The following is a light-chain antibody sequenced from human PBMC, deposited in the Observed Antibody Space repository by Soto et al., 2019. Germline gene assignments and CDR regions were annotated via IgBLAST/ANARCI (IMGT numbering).Light chain of an antibody. V-gene: IGKV3-20*01. CDR2: GAS. CDR3: PQYGSSPVT. Sequence: EIVLTQSPGTLSLSPGERATLSCRASQSVSSTYLAWYQQKPGQAPRLLIYGASSRATGIPDRISGSGSGTDFTLTISRLEPEDFAVYYCPQYGSSPVTFGQRTKVDIK. CDR1: QSVSSTY. J-gene: IGKJ1*01.